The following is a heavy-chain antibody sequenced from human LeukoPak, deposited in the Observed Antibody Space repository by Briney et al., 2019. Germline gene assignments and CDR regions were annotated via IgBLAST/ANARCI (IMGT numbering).Heavy chain of an antibody. V-gene: IGHV3-23*01. CDR2: ISDGGST. CDR1: GFSFSDYG. D-gene: IGHD1-26*01. Sequence: PGGSLRLSCAASGFSFSDYGMTWVRQAPGKGLEWVSGISDGGSTCYSDSVKGRFTISRDNAKNSLYLQMNSLRAEDTAVYYCARRRYSGSSQHFDYWGQGTLVTVSS. CDR3: ARRRYSGSSQHFDY. J-gene: IGHJ4*02.